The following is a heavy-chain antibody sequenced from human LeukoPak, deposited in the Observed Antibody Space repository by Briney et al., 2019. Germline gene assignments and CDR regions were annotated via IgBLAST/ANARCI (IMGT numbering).Heavy chain of an antibody. CDR1: GGSISSSSYY. D-gene: IGHD3-10*02. Sequence: SETLSLTCTVSGGSISSSSYYWGWIRQPPGKGLEWIGSIYYSGSTYYNPSLKSRVTISVDTSKNQFSLKLSSVTAEDTAVYYCARDFSDVRGNIFDSWGQGTLVTVSS. CDR3: ARDFSDVRGNIFDS. J-gene: IGHJ4*02. CDR2: IYYSGST. V-gene: IGHV4-39*07.